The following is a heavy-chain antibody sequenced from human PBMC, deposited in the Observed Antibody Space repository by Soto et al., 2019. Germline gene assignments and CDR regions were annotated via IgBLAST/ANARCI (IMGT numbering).Heavy chain of an antibody. D-gene: IGHD1-1*01. V-gene: IGHV4-30-4*01. Sequence: SETLSLTCSVSGGSISSGYYYWSWIRQPPGKGLEWIGNIYYSGNTYYNPSLKSRLIISIDTSKNQFSLKLSSVTAADTAVYYCARENWNYNYYYGMDVWGQGTTVTVSS. CDR3: ARENWNYNYYYGMDV. CDR1: GGSISSGYYY. J-gene: IGHJ6*02. CDR2: IYYSGNT.